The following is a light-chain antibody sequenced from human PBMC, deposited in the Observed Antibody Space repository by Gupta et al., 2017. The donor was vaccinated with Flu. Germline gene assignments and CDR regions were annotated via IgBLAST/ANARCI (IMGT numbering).Light chain of an antibody. V-gene: IGKV3-11*01. CDR2: DAT. CDR3: QERSDWPRAT. Sequence: ATLSLSPGERATFSCRGSRSLGTYFAWYQHRPGQAPRLLIYDATNRATGIPARCSGSGVGTHFTLTISSLEPDDFAIYYCQERSDWPRATFGQGTKV. J-gene: IGKJ1*01. CDR1: RSLGTY.